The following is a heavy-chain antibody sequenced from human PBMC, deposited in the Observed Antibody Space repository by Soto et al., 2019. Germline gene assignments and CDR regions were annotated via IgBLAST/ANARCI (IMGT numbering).Heavy chain of an antibody. J-gene: IGHJ4*02. CDR3: AKFGAVAGTSSDY. CDR1: GFTFSSYA. CDR2: ISGSVVIT. D-gene: IGHD6-19*01. V-gene: IGHV3-23*01. Sequence: ELQLLESGGGLVQPGGSLRLSCAASGFTFSSYAMIWVRQAPGKWLECFSAISGSVVITYYAYSVKGRFTISRDNSKNTLYLQMNSLRADDTAVYYCAKFGAVAGTSSDYWGQGTLVTVSS.